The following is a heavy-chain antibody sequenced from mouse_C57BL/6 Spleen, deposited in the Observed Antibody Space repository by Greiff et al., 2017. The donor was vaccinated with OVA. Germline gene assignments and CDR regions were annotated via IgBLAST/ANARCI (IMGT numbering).Heavy chain of an antibody. CDR3: ARSAQATAY. CDR2: IDPSDSYT. CDR1: GYTFTSYW. D-gene: IGHD3-2*02. Sequence: VQLQQSGAELVKPGASVTLSCKASGYTFTSYWMQWVKQRPGQGLEWIGEIDPSDSYTNYNQKFKGKATLTVDTSSSTAYMQLSSLTSEDSAVYYCARSAQATAYWGQGTLVTVSA. J-gene: IGHJ3*01. V-gene: IGHV1-50*01.